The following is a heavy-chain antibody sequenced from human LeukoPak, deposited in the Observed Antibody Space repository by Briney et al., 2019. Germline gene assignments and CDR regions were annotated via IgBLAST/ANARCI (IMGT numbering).Heavy chain of an antibody. V-gene: IGHV1-2*02. Sequence: ASVKVSCKASGYTFTGCYMHWVRQAPGQGLEWMGWINPNSGGTNYAQKFQGRVTISRDNAKNTLYLQMNSLRAEDTAVYYCARVYHYYGSENYYRTLDYWGQGTLVTVSS. D-gene: IGHD3-10*01. J-gene: IGHJ4*02. CDR1: GYTFTGCY. CDR3: ARVYHYYGSENYYRTLDY. CDR2: INPNSGGT.